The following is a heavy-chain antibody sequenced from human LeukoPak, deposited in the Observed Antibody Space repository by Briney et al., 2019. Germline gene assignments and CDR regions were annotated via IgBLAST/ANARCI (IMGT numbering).Heavy chain of an antibody. D-gene: IGHD6-19*01. CDR2: ISSSSSYI. CDR3: ASGSYSSGWYLSY. CDR1: GFTFSDHY. Sequence: GGSLRLSCAASGFTFSDHYMDWVRQAPGKGLEWVSSISSSSSYIYYADSVKGRFTISRDNAKNSLYLQMNSLRAEDTAVYYCASGSYSSGWYLSYWGQGTQVTVSS. V-gene: IGHV3-21*01. J-gene: IGHJ4*02.